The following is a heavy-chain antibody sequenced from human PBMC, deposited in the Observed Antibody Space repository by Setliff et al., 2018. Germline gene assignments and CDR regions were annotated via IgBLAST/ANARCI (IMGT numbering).Heavy chain of an antibody. CDR2: IIPILCIA. CDR3: AREEARGYSHGDAFDI. V-gene: IGHV1-69*10. CDR1: GGTFSRYA. D-gene: IGHD5-18*01. J-gene: IGHJ3*02. Sequence: SVKVSCKASGGTFSRYAISWVRQAPGQGLEWMGGIIPILCIANHAQKFQGRVTITADESTSTAYMELSSLSSDDTAVYYCAREEARGYSHGDAFDIWGQGTMVTVSS.